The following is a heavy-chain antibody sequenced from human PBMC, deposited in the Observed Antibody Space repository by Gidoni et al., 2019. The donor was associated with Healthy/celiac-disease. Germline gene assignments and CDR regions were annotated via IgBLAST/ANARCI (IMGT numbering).Heavy chain of an antibody. Sequence: SGFTFSSYAMSCVRQAPGKGLEWVSAISGSGGSTYYADSVKGRFTISRDNSKNTLYLQMNRLRAEDTAVYYCAKDPPTYSSGWYFEKGNWYFDLWGRGTLVTVSS. CDR1: GFTFSSYA. CDR2: ISGSGGST. D-gene: IGHD6-19*01. V-gene: IGHV3-23*01. J-gene: IGHJ2*01. CDR3: AKDPPTYSSGWYFEKGNWYFDL.